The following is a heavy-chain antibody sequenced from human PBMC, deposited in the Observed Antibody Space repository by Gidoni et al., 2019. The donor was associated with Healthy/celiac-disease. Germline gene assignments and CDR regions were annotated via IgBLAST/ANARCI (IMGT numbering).Heavy chain of an antibody. J-gene: IGHJ4*02. D-gene: IGHD6-19*01. Sequence: EVQLLESGGGLVQPGGSLRLSCAAYGFTFSSYAMSWVRQAPGKGLEWVSAISGSGVSTYYADSVKGRFTIFRDNSKNTLYLQMNSLRAEDTAVYYCAKDRDSSGWVFDYWGQGTLVTVSS. V-gene: IGHV3-23*01. CDR1: GFTFSSYA. CDR2: ISGSGVST. CDR3: AKDRDSSGWVFDY.